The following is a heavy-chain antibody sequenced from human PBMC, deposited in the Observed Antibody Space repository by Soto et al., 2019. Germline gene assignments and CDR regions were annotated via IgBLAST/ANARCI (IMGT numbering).Heavy chain of an antibody. D-gene: IGHD3-16*01. J-gene: IGHJ6*02. CDR2: INAGNGNT. CDR3: ARDLEGGQYYYYVWGSYLTHYGMDV. CDR1: GYTFTSYA. V-gene: IGHV1-3*01. Sequence: QVQLVQSGAEVKKPGASVKVSCKASGYTFTSYAMHWVRQAPGQRLEWMGWINAGNGNTKYSQKFQGRVTITRDTSASTAYMGLGGMRSEDTAVYYCARDLEGGQYYYYVWGSYLTHYGMDVWGQGTTVTVSS.